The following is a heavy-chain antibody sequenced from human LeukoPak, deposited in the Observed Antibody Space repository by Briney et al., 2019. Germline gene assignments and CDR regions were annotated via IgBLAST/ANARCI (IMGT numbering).Heavy chain of an antibody. V-gene: IGHV3-23*01. D-gene: IGHD5-24*01. J-gene: IGHJ4*02. Sequence: GGSLRLSCATSGFTFSNYALSWVRQAPGKGLEWVSAISATGATWYPDSVKGRFTISRDRSRDTVYLQMNSLGDEDTAVYYCARGREGHYFDYWGQGTLVTVSS. CDR3: ARGREGHYFDY. CDR1: GFTFSNYA. CDR2: ISATGAT.